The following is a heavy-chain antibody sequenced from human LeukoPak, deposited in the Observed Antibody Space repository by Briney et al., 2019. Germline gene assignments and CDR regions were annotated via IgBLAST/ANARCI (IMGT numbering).Heavy chain of an antibody. CDR1: GYTFTSNG. J-gene: IGHJ4*02. V-gene: IGHV1-18*01. CDR3: TRGLSSSYYDFWSGYYY. Sequence: ASVKVSCKASGYTFTSNGISWVRQAPGQGLEWMGWISAYNNSTNYAQKVQGRVTMTTDTSTSTAYMELRSLRSDDTAVYYCTRGLSSSYYDFWSGYYYWGQGTLVTVSS. CDR2: ISAYNNST. D-gene: IGHD3-3*01.